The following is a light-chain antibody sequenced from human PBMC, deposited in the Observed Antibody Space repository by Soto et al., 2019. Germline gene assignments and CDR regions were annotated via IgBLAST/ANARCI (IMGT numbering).Light chain of an antibody. CDR3: QQYNSYPYT. J-gene: IGKJ2*01. CDR2: KAS. V-gene: IGKV1-5*03. Sequence: DIQMTQSASTLSASVGDRVTITCRASQSISSWLAWYQQKPGKAPNLLIYKASSLDSGVPSRFSGSGSGTEFTLTSSILQPDDFASYYCQQYNSYPYTFGQGTKLEIK. CDR1: QSISSW.